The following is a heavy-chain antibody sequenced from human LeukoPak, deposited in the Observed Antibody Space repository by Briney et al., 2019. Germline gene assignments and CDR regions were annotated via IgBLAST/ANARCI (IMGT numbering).Heavy chain of an antibody. V-gene: IGHV3-74*01. D-gene: IGHD2-21*02. Sequence: GGSLTLSCAASGFTFSSYWMHWVRQPPGKGLVWVSRIKGDGSDTNYADSVKGRFTISRDNAKNTLYLQMNSLRAEDTAVYYCSGGGSIEVTGYWGQGTLVTVSS. CDR1: GFTFSSYW. CDR2: IKGDGSDT. J-gene: IGHJ4*02. CDR3: SGGGSIEVTGY.